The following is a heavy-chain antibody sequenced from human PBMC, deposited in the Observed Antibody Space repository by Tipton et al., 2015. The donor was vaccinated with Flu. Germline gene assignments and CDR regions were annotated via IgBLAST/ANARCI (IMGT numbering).Heavy chain of an antibody. D-gene: IGHD6-19*01. J-gene: IGHJ4*02. CDR2: IKQDGSEK. CDR3: ARRREWLDY. Sequence: SLRLSCAASGFPFSSYWMSWVRQAPGRGLEWVANIKQDGSEKYYVDSVKGRFTISRDNAKNSLYLQMNSLSAEDTAVYYCARRREWLDYWGQGTLVTVSS. CDR1: GFPFSSYW. V-gene: IGHV3-7*01.